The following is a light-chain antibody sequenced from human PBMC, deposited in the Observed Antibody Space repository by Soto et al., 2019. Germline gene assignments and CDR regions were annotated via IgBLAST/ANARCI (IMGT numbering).Light chain of an antibody. CDR3: QSYDSSLRVVV. J-gene: IGLJ2*01. CDR2: GNN. Sequence: QSVLTQPPSVSGAPGQRVTISCTGSSSNIGPCYDVHWYQQLPGTAPKVLIYGNNNRPSGVPDRFSGSKSGTSASLAITGLQAEYEGDYYCQSYDSSLRVVVFGGGTKLTVL. CDR1: SSNIGPCYD. V-gene: IGLV1-40*01.